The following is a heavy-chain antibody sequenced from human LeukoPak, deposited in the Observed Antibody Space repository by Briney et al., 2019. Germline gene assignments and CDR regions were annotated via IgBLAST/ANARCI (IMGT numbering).Heavy chain of an antibody. Sequence: GGSLRLSCAASGLTFSSYAMSWVRQAPGKGLEWVSGISGSGGSTYYADSVKGRFTISRDNSKNTLYLQVNCLRAEDAAVYYCAKGRTYYDILTGYDYWGQGTLVTVS. CDR1: GLTFSSYA. V-gene: IGHV3-23*01. CDR2: ISGSGGST. D-gene: IGHD3-9*01. CDR3: AKGRTYYDILTGYDY. J-gene: IGHJ4*02.